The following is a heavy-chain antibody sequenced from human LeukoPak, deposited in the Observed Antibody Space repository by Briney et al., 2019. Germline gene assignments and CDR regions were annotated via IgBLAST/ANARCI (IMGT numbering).Heavy chain of an antibody. CDR1: GFTFSSYA. V-gene: IGHV3-20*04. CDR3: ARCLYCSSTSLLLAAGSWFDP. CDR2: INWNGGST. Sequence: GGSLRLSCAASGFTFSSYAMSWVRHAPGKGLEWVSGINWNGGSTGYADSVKGRFTISRDNAKNSLYLQMNSLRAEDTALYYCARCLYCSSTSLLLAAGSWFDPWGQGTLVTVSS. J-gene: IGHJ5*02. D-gene: IGHD2-2*01.